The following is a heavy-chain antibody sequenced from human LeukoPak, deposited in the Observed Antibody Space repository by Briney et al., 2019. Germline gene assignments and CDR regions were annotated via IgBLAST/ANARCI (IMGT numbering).Heavy chain of an antibody. CDR3: ARALWSGYYYYFDY. Sequence: PSQTLSLTCTVSGGSISSGGYYWSWIRQPPGKGLEWIGEINPSGSTNYNPSLKSRVTISIDTSKDQFSLKLNSVTAADTAVYYCARALWSGYYYYFDYWGQGTLVTVSS. CDR1: GGSISSGGYY. D-gene: IGHD3-3*01. J-gene: IGHJ4*02. V-gene: IGHV4-61*08. CDR2: INPSGST.